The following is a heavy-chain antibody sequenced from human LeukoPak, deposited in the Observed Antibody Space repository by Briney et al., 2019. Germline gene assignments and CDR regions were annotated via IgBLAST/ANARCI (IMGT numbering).Heavy chain of an antibody. V-gene: IGHV1-2*02. D-gene: IGHD3-9*01. CDR3: AFTGILTGYYKRWFDP. CDR1: GYTFTGYY. J-gene: IGHJ5*02. CDR2: INPNSGGT. Sequence: ASVKVSCKASGYTFTGYYMHWVRQAPGQGLEWMGWINPNSGGTNYAQKFQGRVTMTRDTSISTAYMELSRLRSDDTAVYYCAFTGILTGYYKRWFDPWGQGTLVTVSS.